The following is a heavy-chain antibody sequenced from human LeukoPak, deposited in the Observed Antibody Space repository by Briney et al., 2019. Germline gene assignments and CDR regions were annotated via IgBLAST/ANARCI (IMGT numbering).Heavy chain of an antibody. D-gene: IGHD5-12*01. Sequence: SETLSLTCAVYGGSFSGYYWSWIRQPPGKGLEWIGEINHSGSTNYNPSLKSRVTISVDTSKNQLSLKLSSVTAADTAVYYCARGRRYSGYDYFDYWGQGTLVTVSS. CDR1: GGSFSGYY. CDR3: ARGRRYSGYDYFDY. J-gene: IGHJ4*02. CDR2: INHSGST. V-gene: IGHV4-34*01.